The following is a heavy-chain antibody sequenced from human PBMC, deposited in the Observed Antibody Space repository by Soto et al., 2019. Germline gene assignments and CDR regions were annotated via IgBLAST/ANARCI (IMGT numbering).Heavy chain of an antibody. CDR3: VYSSSPAGPYGVDV. CDR2: ICWNDDK. D-gene: IGHD2-2*01. Sequence: QITLKESGPTLVKPTQTLTLPCTFSGFSLSTSGVGVGWIRQPPGKALEWLALICWNDDKRYSPSLRNRLTIPRDTPKHQVVFTMTNMDPVDTGTYCCVYSSSPAGPYGVDVWGQGTTVTVSS. CDR1: GFSLSTSGVG. V-gene: IGHV2-5*04. J-gene: IGHJ6*02.